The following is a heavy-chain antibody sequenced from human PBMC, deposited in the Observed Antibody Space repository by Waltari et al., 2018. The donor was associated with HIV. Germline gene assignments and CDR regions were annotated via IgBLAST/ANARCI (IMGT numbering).Heavy chain of an antibody. D-gene: IGHD1-26*01. CDR1: GGSISSYY. CDR3: ATTYSGSYFAY. V-gene: IGHV4-4*07. CDR2: IYTSGGT. J-gene: IGHJ4*02. Sequence: QVQLQESGPGLVKPSETLSLTCTVPGGSISSYYWSWIRQPAGQGLEWIGRIYTSGGTNYNPSLKSRVTMSVDTSKNQFSLKLSCVTAADTAVYYCATTYSGSYFAYWGQGTLVTVSS.